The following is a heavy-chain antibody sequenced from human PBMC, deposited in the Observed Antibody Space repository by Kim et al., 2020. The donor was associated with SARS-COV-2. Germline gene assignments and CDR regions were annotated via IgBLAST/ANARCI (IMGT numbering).Heavy chain of an antibody. CDR3: ARSGEFDY. CDR2: T. D-gene: IGHD3-10*01. Sequence: TKYAQEFQGGVTMTRDTSISTAYMELNSLISDDTAVYYCARSGEFDYWGQGALVTVSS. J-gene: IGHJ4*02. V-gene: IGHV1-2*02.